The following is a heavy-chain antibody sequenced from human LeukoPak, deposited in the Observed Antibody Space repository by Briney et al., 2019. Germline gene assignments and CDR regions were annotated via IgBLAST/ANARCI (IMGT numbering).Heavy chain of an antibody. Sequence: PGGSLRLSCAASGFTFSSYAMSWVCQAPGKGLEWVSAISGSGGSTYYADSVKGRFTISRDNSKNTLYLQMNSLRAEDTAVYYCARDSGYSSSWYDAFDIWGQGIMVTVSS. CDR2: ISGSGGST. J-gene: IGHJ3*02. CDR3: ARDSGYSSSWYDAFDI. D-gene: IGHD6-13*01. CDR1: GFTFSSYA. V-gene: IGHV3-23*01.